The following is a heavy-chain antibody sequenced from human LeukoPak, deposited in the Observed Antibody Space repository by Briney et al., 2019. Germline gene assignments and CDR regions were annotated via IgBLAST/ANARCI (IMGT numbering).Heavy chain of an antibody. J-gene: IGHJ6*03. Sequence: ASVKVSCKASGGTFSSYAISWVRQAPGQGLEWMGRIIPILGIANYAQKFQGRVTITADKSTSTAYMELSSLRSEDTAVYYCARDRGITMVRGVKTYYYYYMDVWGKGTTVTVSS. CDR3: ARDRGITMVRGVKTYYYYYMDV. V-gene: IGHV1-69*04. CDR1: GGTFSSYA. CDR2: IIPILGIA. D-gene: IGHD3-10*01.